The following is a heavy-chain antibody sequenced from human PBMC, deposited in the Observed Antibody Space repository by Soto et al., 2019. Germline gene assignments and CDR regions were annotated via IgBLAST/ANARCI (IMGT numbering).Heavy chain of an antibody. D-gene: IGHD6-13*01. J-gene: IGHJ4*02. V-gene: IGHV1-2*04. Sequence: ASVKVSCKASGYTFTGYYMHWVRQAPGQGLEWMGWINPNSGGTNYAQKFQGWVTMTRDTSISTAYMELSRLRSDDTAVYYCARVRYSSSWGSFDYWGQGTLVTGSS. CDR1: GYTFTGYY. CDR2: INPNSGGT. CDR3: ARVRYSSSWGSFDY.